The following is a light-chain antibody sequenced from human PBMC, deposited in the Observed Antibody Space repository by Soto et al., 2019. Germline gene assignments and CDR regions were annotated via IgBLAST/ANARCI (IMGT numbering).Light chain of an antibody. CDR3: QQYGSSPPGG. Sequence: EIVLTQSPATMSLSPGERATLSCRASQSVSGSYLAWYQQKPGQAPRLLIYGASSRATGIPDSFSGSGCGTDFTLTISRLEPEDFAVYYGQQYGSSPPGGFGGGTKVDIK. CDR2: GAS. J-gene: IGKJ4*01. V-gene: IGKV3-20*01. CDR1: QSVSGSY.